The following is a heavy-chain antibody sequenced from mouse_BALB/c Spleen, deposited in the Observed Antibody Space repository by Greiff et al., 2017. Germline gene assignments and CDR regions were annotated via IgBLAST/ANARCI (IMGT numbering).Heavy chain of an antibody. D-gene: IGHD1-1*01. V-gene: IGHV3-2*02. Sequence: VHLVESGPGLVTPSQSLSLTFTFTGYSIPSDYAWHWIRQFPGNKLEWMGYISYSGSISYNPSLKSRISITRDTSKNQCFLQLKSVTTEDTATYYGARANYGSSFYYFDYWGQGTTLTVSS. CDR1: GYSIPSDYA. CDR3: ARANYGSSFYYFDY. J-gene: IGHJ2*01. CDR2: ISYSGSI.